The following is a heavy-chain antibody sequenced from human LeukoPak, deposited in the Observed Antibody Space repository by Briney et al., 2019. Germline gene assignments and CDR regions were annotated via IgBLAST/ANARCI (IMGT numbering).Heavy chain of an antibody. D-gene: IGHD6-19*01. V-gene: IGHV4-38-2*02. J-gene: IGHJ4*02. CDR1: GYSISSNYY. CDR3: ASRKPVSGNVDY. CDR2: IYYSGIT. Sequence: SETLSLTCTVSGYSISSNYYWGWIRQPPGKGLEWIGSIYYSGITYYKPSLKSRVSISIDTSKNQFSLKLSSVTAADTAVYYCASRKPVSGNVDYWGQGTLVTVSS.